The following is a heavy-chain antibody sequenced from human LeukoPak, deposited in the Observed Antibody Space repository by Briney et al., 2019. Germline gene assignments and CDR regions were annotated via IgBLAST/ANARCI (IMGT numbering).Heavy chain of an antibody. V-gene: IGHV4-38-2*02. J-gene: IGHJ5*02. CDR1: GGSISYY. CDR3: ASIAAADPYNWFDP. D-gene: IGHD6-13*01. CDR2: IYHSGST. Sequence: SETLSLTCTVSGGSISYYWGWIRQPPGKGLEWIGSIYHSGSTYYNPSLKSRVTISVDTSKNQFSLKLSSVTAADTAVYYCASIAAADPYNWFDPWGQGTLVTVSS.